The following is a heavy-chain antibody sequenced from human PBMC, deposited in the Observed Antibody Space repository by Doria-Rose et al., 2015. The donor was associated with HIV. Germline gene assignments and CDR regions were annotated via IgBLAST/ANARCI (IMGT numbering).Heavy chain of an antibody. D-gene: IGHD6-13*01. CDR3: ARIKSSRWYHKYYFDF. CDR2: IFSDDVS. J-gene: IGHJ4*02. V-gene: IGHV2-26*01. Sequence: QVTLKESGPVLVKPTETLTLSCTVSGVSLSSPGMGVSWIRQPPGKALEWLANIFSDDVSAYRTSLMSRLTISRATARSQVVVTMTDMDPVDTATYYCARIKSSRWYHKYYFDFWGQGTLVIVSA. CDR1: GVSLSSPGMG.